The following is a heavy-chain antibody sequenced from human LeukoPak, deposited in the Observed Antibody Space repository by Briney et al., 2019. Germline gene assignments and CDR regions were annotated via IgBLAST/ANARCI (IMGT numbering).Heavy chain of an antibody. Sequence: SETLSLTCTVSGGSISSYYWSWIRQPPGKGLEWIGYIYYSGSTNYNPSLKSRVTISVDTSKNQFSLKLSSVTAADTAVYYCAREEIVVVTVDAFDIWGQGTMVTVSS. CDR1: GGSISSYY. V-gene: IGHV4-59*01. CDR3: AREEIVVVTVDAFDI. CDR2: IYYSGST. J-gene: IGHJ3*02. D-gene: IGHD3-22*01.